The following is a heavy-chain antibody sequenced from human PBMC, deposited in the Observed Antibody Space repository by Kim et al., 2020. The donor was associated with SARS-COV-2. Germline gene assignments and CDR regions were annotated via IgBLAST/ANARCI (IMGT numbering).Heavy chain of an antibody. Sequence: SETLSLTCTVSGGSISSGGYYWSWIRQHPGKGLEWIGYIYYSGSTYYNPSLKSRVTISVDTSKNQFSLKLSSVTAADTAVYYCARTGVGCSSTSCSYYFDYWGQGTLVTVSS. CDR2: IYYSGST. CDR1: GGSISSGGYY. D-gene: IGHD2-2*01. CDR3: ARTGVGCSSTSCSYYFDY. V-gene: IGHV4-31*03. J-gene: IGHJ4*02.